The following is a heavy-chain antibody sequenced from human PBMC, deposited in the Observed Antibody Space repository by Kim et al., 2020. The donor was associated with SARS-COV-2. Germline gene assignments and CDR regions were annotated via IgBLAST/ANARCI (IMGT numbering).Heavy chain of an antibody. D-gene: IGHD6-13*01. CDR1: GYTFTSYG. CDR3: ARDVKVAAAGLNWFDP. Sequence: ASVKVSCKASGYTFTSYGISWVRQAPGQGLEWMGWISAYNGNTNYAQKLQGRVTMTTDTSTSTAYMELRSLRSDDTAVYYCARDVKVAAAGLNWFDPWGQGTLVTVSS. J-gene: IGHJ5*02. CDR2: ISAYNGNT. V-gene: IGHV1-18*01.